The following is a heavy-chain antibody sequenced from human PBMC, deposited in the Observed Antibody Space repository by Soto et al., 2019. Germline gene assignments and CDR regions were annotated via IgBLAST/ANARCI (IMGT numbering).Heavy chain of an antibody. V-gene: IGHV3-30-3*01. Sequence: GGSLRLSCAASGFTFSSYAMHWVRQAPGKGLEWVAVISYDGSNKYYADSVKGRFTISRDNSKNTLYLQMNSLRAEDTAVYYCVREIGDSYSWFDPWGQGTLVTVSS. CDR1: GFTFSSYA. D-gene: IGHD5-18*01. CDR3: VREIGDSYSWFDP. J-gene: IGHJ5*02. CDR2: ISYDGSNK.